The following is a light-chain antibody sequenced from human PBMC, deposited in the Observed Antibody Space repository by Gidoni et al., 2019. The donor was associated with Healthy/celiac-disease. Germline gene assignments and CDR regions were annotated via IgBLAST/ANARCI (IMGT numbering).Light chain of an antibody. CDR1: QSVSSN. J-gene: IGKJ1*01. CDR3: QQYNNWPGT. Sequence: IVMTQSPATLSVSPGERATLSCRASQSVSSNLAWYQQKPGQAPRLLIYGASTRATGSPARFSGSGSGTEFTLTISSLQSEDFAVDYCQQYNNWPGTFGQGTKVEIK. CDR2: GAS. V-gene: IGKV3-15*01.